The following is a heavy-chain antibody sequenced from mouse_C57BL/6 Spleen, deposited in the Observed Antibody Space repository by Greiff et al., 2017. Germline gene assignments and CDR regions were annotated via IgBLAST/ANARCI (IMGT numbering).Heavy chain of an antibody. D-gene: IGHD2-3*01. Sequence: EVKLQESGGGLVQPGGSMKLSCAASGFTFSDAWMDWVRQSPEKGLEWVAEIRNKANNHATYYAESVKGRFTISRDDSKSSVYLQMNSLRAEDTGIYYCTRPHYDGYYYFDYWGQGTTLTVSS. CDR3: TRPHYDGYYYFDY. J-gene: IGHJ2*01. V-gene: IGHV6-6*01. CDR1: GFTFSDAW. CDR2: IRNKANNHAT.